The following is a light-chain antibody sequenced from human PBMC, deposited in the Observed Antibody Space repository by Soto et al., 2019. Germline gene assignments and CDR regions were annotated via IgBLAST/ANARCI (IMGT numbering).Light chain of an antibody. CDR3: QQYDNWRFT. V-gene: IGKV3-15*01. CDR2: GAS. J-gene: IGKJ3*01. Sequence: EIVMTQSPATLSVSPGERATLSCRASQSVSSNLAWYQQKRGQAPRLLIYGASTRATGIPARFSGSGSGTEFTLTISSLQSEDFAVYYCQQYDNWRFTFGPGTKVDIK. CDR1: QSVSSN.